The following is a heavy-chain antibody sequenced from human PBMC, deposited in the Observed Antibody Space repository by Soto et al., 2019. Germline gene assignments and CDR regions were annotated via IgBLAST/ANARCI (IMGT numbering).Heavy chain of an antibody. Sequence: SQTLSLTCAISGDSVSSNIAAWNWIRQSPSRGLEWLGRTYYKSQWYYDYAVSVKSRITINPDTSKNQFSLQLNSVSPEDTAVYYCARDGQSVRGVQIAVGNFDSWGQGTLVTVSS. V-gene: IGHV6-1*01. CDR2: TYYKSQWYY. CDR3: ARDGQSVRGVQIAVGNFDS. J-gene: IGHJ4*02. D-gene: IGHD6-19*01. CDR1: GDSVSSNIAA.